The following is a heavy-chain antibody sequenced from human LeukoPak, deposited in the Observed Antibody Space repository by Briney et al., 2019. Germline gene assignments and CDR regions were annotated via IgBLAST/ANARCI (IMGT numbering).Heavy chain of an antibody. Sequence: SETLSLTCTVSGGSISSSSYYWGWIRQPPGKGLEWIGSIYYSGSTYYNPSPKSRVTISVDTSKNQFSLKLSSVTAADTAVYYCARPYDSSGYWDYWGQGTLVTVSS. J-gene: IGHJ4*02. CDR2: IYYSGST. V-gene: IGHV4-39*01. CDR3: ARPYDSSGYWDY. CDR1: GGSISSSSYY. D-gene: IGHD3-22*01.